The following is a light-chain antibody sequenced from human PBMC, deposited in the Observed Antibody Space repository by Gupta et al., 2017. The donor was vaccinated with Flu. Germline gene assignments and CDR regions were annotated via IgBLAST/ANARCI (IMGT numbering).Light chain of an antibody. V-gene: IGKV3-15*01. Sequence: GTLSMSPGERATLSCRASQSVSTNLAWYQQKPGQAPRLLIYGASTRATGIPARFSGSGSGTEFTLTIGSLQSEDFAVYYCQQYDDWPPWTFGQGTKV. CDR3: QQYDDWPPWT. J-gene: IGKJ1*01. CDR2: GAS. CDR1: QSVSTN.